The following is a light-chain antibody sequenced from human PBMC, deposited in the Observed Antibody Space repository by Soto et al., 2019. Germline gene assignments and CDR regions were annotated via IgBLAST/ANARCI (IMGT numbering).Light chain of an antibody. J-gene: IGLJ3*02. Sequence: QPVLTQPPSASGTPGQRVTISCSGSSSNIGSNYVYWYQQLPGTAPKLLIYSNSNRPSGVPDRFSGSKSGTSASLAINGLQAEDEAHYYCQSYDNSLSGSWVFGGGTKLTVL. CDR3: QSYDNSLSGSWV. CDR2: SNS. CDR1: SSNIGSNY. V-gene: IGLV1-47*02.